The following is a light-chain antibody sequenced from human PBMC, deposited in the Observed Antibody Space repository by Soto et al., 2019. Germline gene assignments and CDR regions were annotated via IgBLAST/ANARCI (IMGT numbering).Light chain of an antibody. CDR3: QQYYSTPALT. J-gene: IGKJ4*01. V-gene: IGKV3-15*01. CDR2: GAS. CDR1: QSVSSN. Sequence: EIVMTQSPATLSVSPGERATLSCRASQSVSSNLAWYQQKPGQAPRLLIYGASTRATGIPARFSGSGSGTEFTRTISSLQSEDFAVYYCQQYYSTPALTYGGGTKLEIK.